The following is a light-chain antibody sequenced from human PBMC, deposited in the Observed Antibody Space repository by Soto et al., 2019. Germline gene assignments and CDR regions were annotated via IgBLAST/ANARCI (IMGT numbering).Light chain of an antibody. V-gene: IGKV3D-7*01. CDR3: QQDYTGFT. CDR2: GAS. Sequence: PGERVTLSCRASQSVSSSYLTRYQQKPGQAPRLLIYGASTRATSIPARFSGSGSGTDFTLTISSLQPEDCAVYYCQQDYTGFTFGPGTKVDIK. J-gene: IGKJ3*01. CDR1: QSVSSSY.